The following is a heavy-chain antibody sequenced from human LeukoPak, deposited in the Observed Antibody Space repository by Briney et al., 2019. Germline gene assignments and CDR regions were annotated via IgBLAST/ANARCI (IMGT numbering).Heavy chain of an antibody. Sequence: QTGGSLRLSCAAYRFTFSNYWMSWVRQAPGKGLEWVANINQDGSGKNYVDSVKGRFTISKDNTKNSLYLQMNSLRAEDTAVYYCARGSGREWLDPWGPGTLVTVSS. CDR3: ARGSGREWLDP. CDR2: INQDGSGK. V-gene: IGHV3-7*01. D-gene: IGHD3-10*01. J-gene: IGHJ5*02. CDR1: RFTFSNYW.